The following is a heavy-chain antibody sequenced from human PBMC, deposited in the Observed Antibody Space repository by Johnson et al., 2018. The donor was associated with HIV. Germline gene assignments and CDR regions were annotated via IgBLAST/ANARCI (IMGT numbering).Heavy chain of an antibody. CDR3: AEDQHGALVSTVMRDDAFDI. J-gene: IGHJ3*02. CDR1: GFTFSSYG. V-gene: IGHV3-33*03. CDR2: IWHDGRDV. Sequence: QVQLVESGGGVVQPGTSLRLSCAASGFTFSSYGIHWVRQAPGKGLEWVAFIWHDGRDVYYADSVKGRFTVSRDNSKNAVYLQMNSLGAGDTAVYYCAEDQHGALVSTVMRDDAFDIWGQGTMVTVSS. D-gene: IGHD5/OR15-5a*01.